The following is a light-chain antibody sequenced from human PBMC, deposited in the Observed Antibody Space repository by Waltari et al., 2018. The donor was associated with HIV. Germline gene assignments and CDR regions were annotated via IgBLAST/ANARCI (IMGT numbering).Light chain of an antibody. CDR1: SSDVGGYNY. V-gene: IGLV2-8*01. J-gene: IGLJ3*02. CDR3: SSYAGSSWV. CDR2: GVS. Sequence: QSALTQPPSASGSPGQSVTIPCSGTSSDVGGYNYVSWYQQHPGKAPKLMIYGVSKRPSGVPDRFSGSNSGNTASLTVSGLQAEDEADYYCSSYAGSSWVFGGGTKLTVL.